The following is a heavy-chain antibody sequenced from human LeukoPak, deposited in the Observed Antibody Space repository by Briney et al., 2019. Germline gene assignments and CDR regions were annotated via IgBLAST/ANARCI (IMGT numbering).Heavy chain of an antibody. CDR1: GGSFSGYY. V-gene: IGHV4-34*01. Sequence: PSETLSLTCAVYGGSFSGYYWGWIRQPPGKGLEWIGEINHGGSTNYNPSLKSRVTISVDTSKNQFSLKLSSVTAADTAVYYCARTRTTHYYGSGNPIYYYYVDVWGKGTTVTVSS. D-gene: IGHD3-10*01. J-gene: IGHJ6*03. CDR2: INHGGST. CDR3: ARTRTTHYYGSGNPIYYYYVDV.